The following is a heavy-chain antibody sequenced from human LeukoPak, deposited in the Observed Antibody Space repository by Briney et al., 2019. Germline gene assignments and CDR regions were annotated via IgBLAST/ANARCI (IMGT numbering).Heavy chain of an antibody. Sequence: PGGSLRLSCAASGFTFSSHAMHSVRQAPGKGLEWVAVISYDGSNKYYADSVKGRFTISRDNPKNTLYLQMNSLRAEDTAVYYCARVSVPWQLVGPLDYWGQGTLVTVSS. CDR1: GFTFSSHA. CDR2: ISYDGSNK. J-gene: IGHJ4*02. V-gene: IGHV3-30-3*01. CDR3: ARVSVPWQLVGPLDY. D-gene: IGHD6-6*01.